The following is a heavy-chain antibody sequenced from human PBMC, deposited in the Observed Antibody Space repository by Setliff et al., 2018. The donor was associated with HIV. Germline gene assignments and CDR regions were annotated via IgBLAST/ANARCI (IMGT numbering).Heavy chain of an antibody. CDR3: VHSLLGAPMVDY. D-gene: IGHD3-16*01. J-gene: IGHJ4*02. CDR1: GGSISSRY. Sequence: PSETLSLTCTVSGGSISSRYWSWIRQPPGKGLEWIGSFYETGRTYYNPSLKSRVAMSIDTSKNQFSLRLNSVTAADTAMYYCVHSLLGAPMVDYWGQGTLVTVSS. V-gene: IGHV4-59*04. CDR2: FYETGRT.